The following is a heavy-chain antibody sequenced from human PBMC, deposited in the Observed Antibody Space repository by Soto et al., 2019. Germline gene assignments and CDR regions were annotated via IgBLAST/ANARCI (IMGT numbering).Heavy chain of an antibody. D-gene: IGHD4-17*01. Sequence: PSETLSLTCTVSGGSISSSSYYWGWIRQPPGKGLEWIGSIYYSGSTYYNPSLKSRVTISVDTSKNQFSLKLSSVTAADTAVYYCARQPKVTTSPLEYYYYYMDVWGKGTTVTVSS. J-gene: IGHJ6*03. CDR2: IYYSGST. V-gene: IGHV4-39*01. CDR1: GGSISSSSYY. CDR3: ARQPKVTTSPLEYYYYYMDV.